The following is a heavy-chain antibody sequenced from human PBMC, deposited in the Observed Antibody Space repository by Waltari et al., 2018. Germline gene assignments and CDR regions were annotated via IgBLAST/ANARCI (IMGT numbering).Heavy chain of an antibody. Sequence: QVHLQESGPGPVNPSETLSLTCAVSGYSIRSGYHWGWIRRTPGKGLEWFGSINHSGSTYYRSSLKSRVTLSIDTSENRFSLKLSSVTAADTAIYYCVRDQLPTDSSGYSADYFDRWGQGTLVTVSS. CDR1: GYSIRSGYH. D-gene: IGHD3-22*01. CDR3: VRDQLPTDSSGYSADYFDR. CDR2: INHSGST. V-gene: IGHV4-38-2*02. J-gene: IGHJ4*02.